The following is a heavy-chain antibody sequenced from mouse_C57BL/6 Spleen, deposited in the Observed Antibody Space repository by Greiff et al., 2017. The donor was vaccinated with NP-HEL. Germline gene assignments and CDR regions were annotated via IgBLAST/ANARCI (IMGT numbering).Heavy chain of an antibody. Sequence: VQLQQPGAELVKPGASVKLSCKASGYTFTSYWMHWVKQRPGQGLEWIGMIHPNSGSTNYNEKFKSKATLTVDKSSSTAYMQLSSLTSEDSAVDYCARPGLGPWFAYWGQGTLVTVSA. CDR1: GYTFTSYW. CDR3: ARPGLGPWFAY. D-gene: IGHD4-1*01. CDR2: IHPNSGST. J-gene: IGHJ3*01. V-gene: IGHV1-64*01.